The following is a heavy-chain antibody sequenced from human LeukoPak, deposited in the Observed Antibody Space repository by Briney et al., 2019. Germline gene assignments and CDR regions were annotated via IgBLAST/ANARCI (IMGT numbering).Heavy chain of an antibody. J-gene: IGHJ6*03. CDR2: IIPIFGTA. CDR3: ARGGRQQLVHFFYYYYMDV. CDR1: GGTFSSYA. Sequence: SVKVSCKASGGTFSSYAISWVRQAPGQGLEWMGGIIPIFGTANYAQKFQGRVTITRNASISTAYMELSSLRSEDTAVYYCARGGRQQLVHFFYYYYMDVWGKGTTVTVSS. V-gene: IGHV1-69*05. D-gene: IGHD6-13*01.